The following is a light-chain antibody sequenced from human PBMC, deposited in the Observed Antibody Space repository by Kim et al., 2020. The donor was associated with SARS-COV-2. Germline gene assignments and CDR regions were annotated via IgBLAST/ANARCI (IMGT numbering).Light chain of an antibody. J-gene: IGKJ4*01. CDR1: QSVGSY. V-gene: IGKV3-11*01. CDR3: QQRSNWPLT. Sequence: SLTPGESAPLSCRASQSVGSYFAWYQQKPGQAPRLLVYDASNRATGIPARFSGSGSGTDFTLTISSLEPEDFAVYYCQQRSNWPLTFGGGTKVEIK. CDR2: DAS.